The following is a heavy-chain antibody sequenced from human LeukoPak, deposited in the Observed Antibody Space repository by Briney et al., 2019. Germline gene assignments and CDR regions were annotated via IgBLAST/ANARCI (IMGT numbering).Heavy chain of an antibody. Sequence: PGGSLRLSCAASGFTFSSYSMNWVRQAPGKGLEWVSSISSSSSYIYYADSVKGRFTISRDNAKNSLYLQMNSLRAEDTAVYYCAGGPDHLPDYWGQGTLVTVSS. CDR3: AGGPDHLPDY. V-gene: IGHV3-21*01. D-gene: IGHD1-14*01. CDR1: GFTFSSYS. J-gene: IGHJ4*02. CDR2: ISSSSSYI.